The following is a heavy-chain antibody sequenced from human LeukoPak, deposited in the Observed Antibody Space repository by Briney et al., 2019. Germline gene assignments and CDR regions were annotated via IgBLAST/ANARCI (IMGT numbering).Heavy chain of an antibody. V-gene: IGHV4-31*03. J-gene: IGHJ5*02. Sequence: SETLSLTCTVSGGSISSGGYNWSWIRQHPGKGLEWIGYIYYSGSTYYNPSLKSRVTISVDTSKNQFSLKLSSVTAADTAVYYCARDRSTGTFDPWGQGTLVTVSS. D-gene: IGHD2-2*01. CDR3: ARDRSTGTFDP. CDR2: IYYSGST. CDR1: GGSISSGGYN.